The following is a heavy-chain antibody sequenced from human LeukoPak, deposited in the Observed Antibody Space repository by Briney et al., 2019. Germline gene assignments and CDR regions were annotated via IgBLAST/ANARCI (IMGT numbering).Heavy chain of an antibody. V-gene: IGHV5-51*01. D-gene: IGHD3-3*01. Sequence: GESLKISCKGSGYSFTSYWIGWVRQMPGKGLEWMGIIYPGDSDTRYSPSFQGQVTISADKSISTAYLQRSSLKASDTAMYYCARHHDRYYDFWSGSGFDYWGQGTLVTVSS. CDR2: IYPGDSDT. CDR3: ARHHDRYYDFWSGSGFDY. J-gene: IGHJ4*02. CDR1: GYSFTSYW.